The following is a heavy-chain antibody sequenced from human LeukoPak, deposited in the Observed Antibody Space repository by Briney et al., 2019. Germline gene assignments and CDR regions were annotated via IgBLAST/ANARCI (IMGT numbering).Heavy chain of an antibody. V-gene: IGHV4-59*01. CDR1: GGSISSYY. D-gene: IGHD4-17*01. CDR2: IYYSGST. Sequence: SETLSLTCTVSGGSISSYYWSWIRHPPGKGLEWIGYIYYSGSTNYNPSLKSRVTISVDTSKNQFSLKLSSVTAADTAVYYCTQGYGDSLGSFDYWGQGTLVTVSS. CDR3: TQGYGDSLGSFDY. J-gene: IGHJ4*02.